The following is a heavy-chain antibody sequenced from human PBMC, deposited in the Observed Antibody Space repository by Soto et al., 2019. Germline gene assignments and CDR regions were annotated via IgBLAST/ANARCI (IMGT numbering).Heavy chain of an antibody. D-gene: IGHD3-9*01. J-gene: IGHJ4*02. Sequence: QVQLVQSGAEVKKPGASVKVSCKTSGYTFINFGISWVRQAPGQGLEWMGWITTFNGKTNYAQKYQGRLTITADSSTSTVYMELRSLVSDDSAVYYCVRDRVAYFDPPASDYWGQGTLVTVSS. CDR2: ITTFNGKT. V-gene: IGHV1-18*01. CDR1: GYTFINFG. CDR3: VRDRVAYFDPPASDY.